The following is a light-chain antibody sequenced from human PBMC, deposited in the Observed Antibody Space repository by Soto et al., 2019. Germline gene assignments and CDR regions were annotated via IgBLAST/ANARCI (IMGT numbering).Light chain of an antibody. J-gene: IGLJ1*01. CDR2: SNN. Sequence: QSVLTQPPSASGTPGQRVTLSCSGSNSNIGINTVDWYQHLPGTAPKLLIYSNNQRSSGVPDRISGSKSGTSASLAISGLQSEDEADYYCAAWDDSLSGHYVFGTGTKLTVL. V-gene: IGLV1-44*01. CDR1: NSNIGINT. CDR3: AAWDDSLSGHYV.